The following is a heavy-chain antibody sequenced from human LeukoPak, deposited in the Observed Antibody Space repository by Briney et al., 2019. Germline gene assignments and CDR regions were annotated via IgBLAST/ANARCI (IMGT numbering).Heavy chain of an antibody. CDR3: ATVTSYYYYMDV. Sequence: SETLSLTCSVSGGHIDSVYWNWIRQPPGKGLEWIGYIYYSGSTNYNPSLKSRVTISVDTSKNQFSLKLSSVTAADTAAYYCATVTSYYYYMDVWGKGTTVTVSS. D-gene: IGHD4-17*01. CDR1: GGHIDSVY. V-gene: IGHV4-59*01. J-gene: IGHJ6*03. CDR2: IYYSGST.